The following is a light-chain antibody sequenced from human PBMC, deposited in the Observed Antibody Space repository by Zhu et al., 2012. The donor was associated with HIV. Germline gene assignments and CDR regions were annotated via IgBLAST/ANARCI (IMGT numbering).Light chain of an antibody. V-gene: IGKV3-20*01. CDR3: QQYGGTPQT. CDR1: QSVYNNY. Sequence: DIVLTQSPVTLSLSPGERATLSCRASQSVYNNYLAWYQQKPGQAPRLLIYGASSRATGVPDRFSGSASGTDFTLTISRLEPEDFVMYYCQQYGGTPQTFGGGTRVDIK. J-gene: IGKJ4*01. CDR2: GAS.